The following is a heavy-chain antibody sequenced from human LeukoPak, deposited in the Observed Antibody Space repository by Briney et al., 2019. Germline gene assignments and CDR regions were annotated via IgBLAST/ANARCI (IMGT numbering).Heavy chain of an antibody. CDR3: SRGSGWLSVY. V-gene: IGHV3-49*03. D-gene: IGHD6-19*01. J-gene: IGHJ4*02. CDR2: ISGGTT. CDR1: GFTFGDYL. Sequence: GGSLRLSCTASGFTFGDYLMSWFRQAPGKGLEWIGFISGGTTAYAASVKGRFTISRDDSTSTAYLQMNSLTTEDTAVYYCSRGSGWLSVYWGQGTLVTVSS.